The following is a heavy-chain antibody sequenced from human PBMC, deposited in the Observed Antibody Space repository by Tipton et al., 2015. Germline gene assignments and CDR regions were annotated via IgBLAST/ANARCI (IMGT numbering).Heavy chain of an antibody. CDR3: ARRGSSGYFLIDY. Sequence: SLRLSCAASGLAFDDNGMSWVRQMPGKGLEWMGIINPDDSDTKYSPSFQGQVTISADKSINTAYLQWSSLKASDTAMYYCARRGSSGYFLIDYWGQGALVTVSS. CDR2: INPDDSDT. J-gene: IGHJ4*02. D-gene: IGHD3-22*01. CDR1: GLAFDDNG. V-gene: IGHV5-51*01.